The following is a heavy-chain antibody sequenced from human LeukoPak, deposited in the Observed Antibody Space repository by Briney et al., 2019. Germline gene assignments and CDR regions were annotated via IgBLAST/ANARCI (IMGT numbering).Heavy chain of an antibody. V-gene: IGHV3-7*01. D-gene: IGHD3-10*01. CDR3: ARDYYGSGSNTNWFDP. Sequence: GGSLRLSCAASGFTFSSYWMSWVRQAPGKGLEWVANIKQDGSEKYYVDSVKGRFTISRDNAKNSLYLQMNSLRAEDTAVYYCARDYYGSGSNTNWFDPWGQGTLVTASS. J-gene: IGHJ5*02. CDR1: GFTFSSYW. CDR2: IKQDGSEK.